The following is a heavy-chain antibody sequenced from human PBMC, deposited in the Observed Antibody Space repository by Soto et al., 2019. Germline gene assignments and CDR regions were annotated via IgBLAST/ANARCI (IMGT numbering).Heavy chain of an antibody. CDR3: AKVYATKTLLYYDFWSGYLIGSDY. D-gene: IGHD3-3*01. V-gene: IGHV3-23*01. J-gene: IGHJ4*02. Sequence: SCPASGFTFSIYSMSCVRQAPAHGLEWVSAISGSGGSTYHADSVKGRFTISRDNSKNTLYLQMNSLRAEDTAVYYCAKVYATKTLLYYDFWSGYLIGSDYWRQGTLVTVSS. CDR1: GFTFSIYS. CDR2: ISGSGGST.